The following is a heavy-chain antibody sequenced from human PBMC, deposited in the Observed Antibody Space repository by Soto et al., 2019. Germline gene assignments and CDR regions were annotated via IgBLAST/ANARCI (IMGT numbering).Heavy chain of an antibody. CDR1: GFTFSSYW. J-gene: IGHJ6*03. D-gene: IGHD4-17*01. Sequence: GGSLRLSCAASGFTFSSYWMHWVRQAPGKGLVWVSRINSDGSSTSYADSVKGRFTISRDNAKNTLYLQMNSLRAEDTAVYYCAREMGDYGNYYYYYMDVWGKGTTVTVSS. CDR2: INSDGSST. CDR3: AREMGDYGNYYYYYMDV. V-gene: IGHV3-74*01.